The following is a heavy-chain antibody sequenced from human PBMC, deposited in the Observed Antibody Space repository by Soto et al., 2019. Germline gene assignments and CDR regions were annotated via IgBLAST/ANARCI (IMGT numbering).Heavy chain of an antibody. D-gene: IGHD3-10*01. CDR2: IYYSGST. V-gene: IGHV4-31*03. J-gene: IGHJ3*02. CDR1: GGSNSSGGYY. CDR3: ARAQVVGPEELLYGGCAFDI. Sequence: QVQLQESGPGLVKPSQTLSLTCTVSGGSNSSGGYYWSWIRQHPEKGLEWIGYIYYSGSTYYNPSLKSRVTISVDTSKNQFSLKLSSVTAADTAVYYCARAQVVGPEELLYGGCAFDIWGQGTMVTVSS.